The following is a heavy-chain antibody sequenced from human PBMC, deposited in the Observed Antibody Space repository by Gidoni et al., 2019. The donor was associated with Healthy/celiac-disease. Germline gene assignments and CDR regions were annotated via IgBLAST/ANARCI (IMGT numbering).Heavy chain of an antibody. V-gene: IGHV4-39*01. D-gene: IGHD5-12*01. CDR3: ARQGDGYNLGWYFDY. CDR2: IYYSGST. Sequence: QLQLQESGPGLVKPSETLSLTCTVSGGSISSSSYYWGWIRQPPGKGLEWIGSIYYSGSTYYNPSLKSRVTISVDTSKNQFSLKLSSVTAADTAVYYGARQGDGYNLGWYFDYWGQGTLVTVSS. CDR1: GGSISSSSYY. J-gene: IGHJ4*02.